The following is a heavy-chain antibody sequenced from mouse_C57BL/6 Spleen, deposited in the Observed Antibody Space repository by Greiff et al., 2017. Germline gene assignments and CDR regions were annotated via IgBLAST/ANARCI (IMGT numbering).Heavy chain of an antibody. CDR3: AEDADYGSSYGYFDV. CDR2: SRNKANDYTN. V-gene: IGHV7-1*01. D-gene: IGHD1-1*01. J-gene: IGHJ1*03. CDR1: GFTFSDFY. Sequence: EVNVVESGGGLVQSGRSLRLSCATSGFTFSDFYMEWVRQAPGKGLEWIAASRNKANDYTNEYSASVKGRLIVSRDTSQSILYLQMNALRAEITASYYCAEDADYGSSYGYFDVWGTGTTVTVSS.